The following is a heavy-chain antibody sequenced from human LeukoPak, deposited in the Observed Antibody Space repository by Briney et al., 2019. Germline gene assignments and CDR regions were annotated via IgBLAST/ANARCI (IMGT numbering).Heavy chain of an antibody. V-gene: IGHV4-59*01. J-gene: IGHJ2*01. CDR1: GASISSSY. CDR2: IYYTGST. CDR3: ARATVTAWYFDL. D-gene: IGHD4-17*01. Sequence: SEPLSLTCTVSGASISSSYWSWIRQPPGQGLEWIGYIYYTGSTNYNPSLKSRVTISVDTSKNQFSLKLSSVTAADTAVYYCARATVTAWYFDLWGRGTLVTVSS.